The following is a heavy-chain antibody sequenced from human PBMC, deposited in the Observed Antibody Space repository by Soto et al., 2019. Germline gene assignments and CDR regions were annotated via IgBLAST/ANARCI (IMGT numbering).Heavy chain of an antibody. V-gene: IGHV1-46*01. CDR2: INPSGGST. Sequence: ASVKVSCKASGCTFTGYCMHWVRQAPGQGLERMGIINPSGGSTSYAQKFQGGVTMAWDTSTSTVYMELSSLRSEDTAVYYCVRDLPYNWNYDNGMDVWGKGTTVTVSS. D-gene: IGHD1-7*01. CDR1: GCTFTGYC. J-gene: IGHJ6*04. CDR3: VRDLPYNWNYDNGMDV.